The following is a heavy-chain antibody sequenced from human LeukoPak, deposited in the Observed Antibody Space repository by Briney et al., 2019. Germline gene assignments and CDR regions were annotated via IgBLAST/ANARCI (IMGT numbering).Heavy chain of an antibody. Sequence: ASVKVSCKASGYTFTGYYMHWVRQAPGQGLEWMGWINPNSGGTNYAQKFQGRVTMTRDTSISTAYMELSRLRSDDTALYYCARGDSSDYPYYSDYWGQGTLVTVSS. V-gene: IGHV1-2*02. CDR2: INPNSGGT. CDR3: ARGDSSDYPYYSDY. CDR1: GYTFTGYY. J-gene: IGHJ4*02. D-gene: IGHD3-22*01.